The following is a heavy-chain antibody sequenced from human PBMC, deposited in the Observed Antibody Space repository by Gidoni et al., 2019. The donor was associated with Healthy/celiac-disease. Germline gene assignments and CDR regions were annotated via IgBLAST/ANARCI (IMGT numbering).Heavy chain of an antibody. CDR2: INAGNGNT. CDR3: AREYSGYDRSLDY. J-gene: IGHJ4*02. Sequence: VQLVQSGAEEKKPGASVKVSCKASGYTFTSYAMPWVRQAPGQRLEWMGWINAGNGNTKYSQKFQGRVTITRDTSASTAYMELSSLRSEDTAVYYCAREYSGYDRSLDYWGQGTLVTVSS. CDR1: GYTFTSYA. V-gene: IGHV1-3*05. D-gene: IGHD5-12*01.